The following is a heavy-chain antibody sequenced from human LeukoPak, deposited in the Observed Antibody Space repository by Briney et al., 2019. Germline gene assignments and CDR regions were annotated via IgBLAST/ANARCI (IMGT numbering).Heavy chain of an antibody. CDR1: GFTFSSYE. V-gene: IGHV3-48*03. CDR2: ISTTGSSI. Sequence: TGGSLRLSCAASGFTFSSYEMNWVRQAPGKGREWVSYISTTGSSIYYADSVKGRFTISRDNIKNLLYLQMNSLRAEDTAVYYCARVQRGIAVAFDYWGQGTLVTVSS. J-gene: IGHJ4*02. D-gene: IGHD6-19*01. CDR3: ARVQRGIAVAFDY.